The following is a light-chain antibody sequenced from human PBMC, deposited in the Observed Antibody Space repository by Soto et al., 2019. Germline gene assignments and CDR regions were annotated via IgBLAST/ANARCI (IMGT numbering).Light chain of an antibody. CDR1: SSDVGGYNY. Sequence: QSVLTQPASVSGSPGQSITISCTGTSSDVGGYNYVSWYQQHPGKAPKLMIYDVSNWPSGVSNRFSGSKSGNTASLTISRLQAEDEADYYCSSYTNSSPFVFGTGIKVTVL. CDR3: SSYTNSSPFV. J-gene: IGLJ1*01. V-gene: IGLV2-14*01. CDR2: DVS.